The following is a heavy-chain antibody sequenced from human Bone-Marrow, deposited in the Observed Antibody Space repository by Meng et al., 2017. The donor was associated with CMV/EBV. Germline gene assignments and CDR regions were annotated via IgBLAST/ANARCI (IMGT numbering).Heavy chain of an antibody. CDR1: GYSFTSYW. V-gene: IGHV5-51*01. D-gene: IGHD5-24*01. CDR2: IYPGDSDT. CDR3: ARQGEMATILSYCDY. Sequence: GESLKISCKGSGYSFTSYWIGWVRQMPGKGLEWMGIIYPGDSDTRYSPSFQGQVTISADKSISTAYLQWSSLKASDTAMYYCARQGEMATILSYCDYWGQGTLVTVSS. J-gene: IGHJ4*02.